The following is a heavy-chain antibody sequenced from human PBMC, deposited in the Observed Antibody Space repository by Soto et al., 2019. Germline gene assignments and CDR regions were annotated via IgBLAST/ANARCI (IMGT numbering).Heavy chain of an antibody. CDR2: ISYDGSNK. CDR1: GFTFSSYA. J-gene: IGHJ4*02. Sequence: QVQLVESGGGVVQPGRSLRLSCAASGFTFSSYAMHWVRQAPGKGLEWVAVISYDGSNKYYADSVKGRFTISRDNSKNTLYLQMNSLRAEDTAVYYCARDITRFGELLYYWGKGTMVTVSS. V-gene: IGHV3-30-3*01. CDR3: ARDITRFGELLYY. D-gene: IGHD3-10*01.